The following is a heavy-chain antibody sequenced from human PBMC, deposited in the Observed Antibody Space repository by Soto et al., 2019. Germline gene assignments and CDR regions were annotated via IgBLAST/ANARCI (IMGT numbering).Heavy chain of an antibody. CDR2: IYYSGST. J-gene: IGHJ5*02. Sequence: SETLSLTCTVSGGSISSGGYYWSWIRQHPGKGLEWIGYIYYSGSTYYNPSLKSRVTISVDTSKNQFSLKLSSVTAAETAVYYCARALDYGEGGWFDPWGQGTLVTVSS. CDR1: GGSISSGGYY. CDR3: ARALDYGEGGWFDP. D-gene: IGHD4-17*01. V-gene: IGHV4-31*03.